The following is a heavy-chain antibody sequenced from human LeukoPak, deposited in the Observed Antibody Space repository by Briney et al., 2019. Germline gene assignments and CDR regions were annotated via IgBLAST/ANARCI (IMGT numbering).Heavy chain of an antibody. Sequence: GGSLRLSCAASGFTFRSYAMNWVRQAPGKGLEWVSYISSSGSTIYYAESVKGRFTISRDNAKNSVYLQMNSLRAEDTAVYYCARHRWVFHWGQGTLVTVSS. V-gene: IGHV3-48*03. CDR3: ARHRWVFH. CDR1: GFTFRSYA. CDR2: ISSSGSTI. J-gene: IGHJ4*02. D-gene: IGHD3-16*02.